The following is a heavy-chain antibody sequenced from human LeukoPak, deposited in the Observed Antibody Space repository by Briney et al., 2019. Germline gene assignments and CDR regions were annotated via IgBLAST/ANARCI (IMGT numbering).Heavy chain of an antibody. V-gene: IGHV4-34*01. Sequence: SETLSLTCAVYGGSFSGYYWSWIRQPPGKGLEWIGEINHSGSTNYNPSLKSRVTISVDTSKNQFSLKLSSVTAADMAVYYCARWGTAYCGGDCPPTYYGMDAWGQGTTVTVSS. J-gene: IGHJ6*02. CDR2: INHSGST. CDR3: ARWGTAYCGGDCPPTYYGMDA. CDR1: GGSFSGYY. D-gene: IGHD2-21*02.